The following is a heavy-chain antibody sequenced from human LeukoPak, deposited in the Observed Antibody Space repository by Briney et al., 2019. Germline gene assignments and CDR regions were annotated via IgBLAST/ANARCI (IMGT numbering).Heavy chain of an antibody. D-gene: IGHD1-26*01. J-gene: IGHJ3*02. Sequence: GGSLRLSCAASGFTFNNYAMNWVRQAPGKGLEWVSSISGGGETTYYADSAKGRFTISRDNSQNTLYLQMNSLRAEDTAVYYCARDRLSGNRGGYAFDMWGQGTLVTVPS. CDR1: GFTFNNYA. CDR3: ARDRLSGNRGGYAFDM. V-gene: IGHV3-23*01. CDR2: ISGGGETT.